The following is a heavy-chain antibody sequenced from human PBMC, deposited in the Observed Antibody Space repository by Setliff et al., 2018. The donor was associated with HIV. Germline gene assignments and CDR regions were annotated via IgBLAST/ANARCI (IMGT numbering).Heavy chain of an antibody. CDR2: VFPDDSDT. Sequence: GESLKISCQASGYSFTTLWIAWVRQMPGKGLEWMGMVFPDDSDTRYSPSFQGQVSMSADKSINTAYLQWSSPKASDTAVYYCARSMGFKVTTRLDFWGPGTLVTVSS. J-gene: IGHJ4*02. D-gene: IGHD3-10*01. CDR1: GYSFTTLW. CDR3: ARSMGFKVTTRLDF. V-gene: IGHV5-51*01.